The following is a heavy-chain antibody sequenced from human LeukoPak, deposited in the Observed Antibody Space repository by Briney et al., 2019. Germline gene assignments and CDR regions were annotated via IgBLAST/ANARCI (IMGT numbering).Heavy chain of an antibody. CDR1: GGTFSSYA. CDR3: ARTNCSGGSCYSDWFDP. CDR2: IIPIFGTA. V-gene: IGHV1-69*13. Sequence: SVKVSCKASGGTFSSYAISWVRQAPGQGLEWMGGIIPIFGTANYAQKFQGRVTITADESTSTAYMELSSLRSEDTAVYYCARTNCSGGSCYSDWFDPWGQGTLVTVSS. J-gene: IGHJ5*02. D-gene: IGHD2-15*01.